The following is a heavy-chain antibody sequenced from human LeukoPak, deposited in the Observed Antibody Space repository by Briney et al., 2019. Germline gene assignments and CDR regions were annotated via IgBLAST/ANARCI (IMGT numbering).Heavy chain of an antibody. J-gene: IGHJ5*02. CDR3: ARPRGSSGPLDP. Sequence: PSETLSLTCTVSGGSISSYYWSWIRQPPGKGLEWIGYIYYSGSTNYNPSLKSRVTISVDTSKNQFSLKLSSVTAADTAVYYCARPRGSSGPLDPRGQGTLVTVSS. CDR1: GGSISSYY. V-gene: IGHV4-59*01. D-gene: IGHD3-22*01. CDR2: IYYSGST.